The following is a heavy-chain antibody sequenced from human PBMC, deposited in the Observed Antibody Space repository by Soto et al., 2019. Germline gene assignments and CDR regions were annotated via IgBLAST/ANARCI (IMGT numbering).Heavy chain of an antibody. J-gene: IGHJ5*02. CDR3: AKSGSSGWYGWFNP. Sequence: SGPTLVNPTPTLTLTSIFSGFSLRTSGVGVGWIRQPPGKALEWLGFIYWNDDKRYSPSLKSRLTITKDTSKNQVVLTMTNMDPVDTATYYCAKSGSSGWYGWFNPWGQGTLVTVSS. CDR1: GFSLRTSGVG. CDR2: IYWNDDK. D-gene: IGHD6-19*01. V-gene: IGHV2-5*01.